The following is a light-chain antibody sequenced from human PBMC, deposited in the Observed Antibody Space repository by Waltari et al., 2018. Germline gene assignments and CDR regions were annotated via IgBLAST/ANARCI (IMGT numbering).Light chain of an antibody. Sequence: DIQMTQSPSILSAPIGDRVTITCRDSQNLYNWLAWYQQKPGRAPNLLIYEASNLESGVPSRFSGSGSGTEFTLTINSLQPDDFATYYCQQYDAYPYTFGQGAKLEIK. V-gene: IGKV1-5*03. CDR2: EAS. J-gene: IGKJ2*01. CDR3: QQYDAYPYT. CDR1: QNLYNW.